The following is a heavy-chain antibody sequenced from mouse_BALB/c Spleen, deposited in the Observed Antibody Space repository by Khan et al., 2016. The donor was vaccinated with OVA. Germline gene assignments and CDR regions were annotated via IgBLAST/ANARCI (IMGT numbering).Heavy chain of an antibody. CDR2: ISTYYGDV. Sequence: QIQLVQSGAELVKPGVSVKISCKGSGYTFTDFTMHWVKQSHAKSLEWIGVISTYYGDVTYNQKFKGKATMTVDKSSSTAYMQLASLTSEDSAIYYCTRGGVGIGFAYWGQGTLVTVSA. J-gene: IGHJ3*01. V-gene: IGHV1S137*01. CDR1: GYTFTDFT. D-gene: IGHD2-14*01. CDR3: TRGGVGIGFAY.